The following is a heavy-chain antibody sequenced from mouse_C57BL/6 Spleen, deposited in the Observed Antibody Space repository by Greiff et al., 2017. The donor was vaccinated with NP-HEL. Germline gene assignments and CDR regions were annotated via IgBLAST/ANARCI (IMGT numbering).Heavy chain of an antibody. CDR3: ARWGGGYYYFDC. CDR1: GYTFTSYW. CDR2: IYPGSGST. Sequence: VQLQQPGAELVKPGASVKMSCKASGYTFTSYWITWVKQRPGQGLEWIGDIYPGSGSTNYNEKFKSKATLTVDTSSSTAYMQLSSLTSEDSAVYCCARWGGGYYYFDCWGKGTTLTVAS. D-gene: IGHD1-2*01. V-gene: IGHV1-55*01. J-gene: IGHJ2*01.